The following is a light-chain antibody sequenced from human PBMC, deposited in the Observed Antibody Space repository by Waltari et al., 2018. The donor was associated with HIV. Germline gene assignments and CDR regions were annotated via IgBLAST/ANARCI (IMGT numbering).Light chain of an antibody. Sequence: DIVMTQSPASLAVSLGERATINCKSSQSVLYSSNNKNYLAWYQQKPGQPPKLLIYWASTRESGVPDRFSGSGSGTDFTLTISSLQAEDVAVYYFQQYYSTPRTFGQGTKVEIK. CDR2: WAS. J-gene: IGKJ1*01. V-gene: IGKV4-1*01. CDR1: QSVLYSSNNKNY. CDR3: QQYYSTPRT.